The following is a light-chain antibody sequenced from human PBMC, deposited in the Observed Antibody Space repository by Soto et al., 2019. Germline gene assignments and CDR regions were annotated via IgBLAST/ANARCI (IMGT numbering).Light chain of an antibody. Sequence: VLTQPPSASGTPGQRVTISCSGSTXNIGSNTVKWYQQLPGTAPKLLIYNNDQRPSGVPDRLSGSKSGTSASLAISGLQSEDEADYYCAAWDDSLNGYVFGSGTKSPS. CDR2: NND. CDR1: TXNIGSNT. J-gene: IGLJ1*01. V-gene: IGLV1-44*01. CDR3: AAWDDSLNGYV.